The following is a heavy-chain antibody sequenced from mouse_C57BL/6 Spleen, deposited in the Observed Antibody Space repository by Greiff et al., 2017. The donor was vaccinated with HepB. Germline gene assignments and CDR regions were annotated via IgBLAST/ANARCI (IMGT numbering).Heavy chain of an antibody. CDR1: GYTFTDYE. Sequence: QVQLKESGAELVRPGASVTLSCKASGYTFTDYEMHWVKQTPVHGLEWIGAIDPETGGTAYNQKFKGKAILTADKSSSTAYMELRSLTSEDSAVYYCTRTHYYGSSHWYFDVWGTGTTVTVSS. J-gene: IGHJ1*03. D-gene: IGHD1-1*01. V-gene: IGHV1-15*01. CDR3: TRTHYYGSSHWYFDV. CDR2: IDPETGGT.